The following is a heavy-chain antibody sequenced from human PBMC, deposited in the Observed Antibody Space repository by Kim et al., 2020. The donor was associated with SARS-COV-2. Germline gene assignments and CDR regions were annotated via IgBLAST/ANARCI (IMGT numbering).Heavy chain of an antibody. D-gene: IGHD2-8*01. CDR2: ISGSGGIT. CDR3: AKDSRNDYANQLDY. Sequence: GGSLRLSCAASGFTFSSYAMSWVRQAPGKGLVWVSAISGSGGITYYAGSVKGRFTISRDNSKNTLYLQMNSRRAEDTAVYYCAKDSRNDYANQLDYWGQGTLVSVSS. V-gene: IGHV3-23*01. J-gene: IGHJ4*02. CDR1: GFTFSSYA.